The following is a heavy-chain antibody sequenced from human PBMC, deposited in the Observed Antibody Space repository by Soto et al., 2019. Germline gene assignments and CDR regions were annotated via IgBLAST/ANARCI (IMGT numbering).Heavy chain of an antibody. CDR2: ISWNSGSI. CDR1: GFTFDDYA. Sequence: EVQLVESGGGLVQPGRSLRLSCAASGFTFDDYAMHWVRQAPGKGLEWVSGISWNSGSIGYADSVKGRFTISRDNGKNSLYLQMNSLRAEDTALYYCAKVAVAGTEYFQHWGQGTLVTVSS. V-gene: IGHV3-9*01. J-gene: IGHJ1*01. CDR3: AKVAVAGTEYFQH. D-gene: IGHD6-19*01.